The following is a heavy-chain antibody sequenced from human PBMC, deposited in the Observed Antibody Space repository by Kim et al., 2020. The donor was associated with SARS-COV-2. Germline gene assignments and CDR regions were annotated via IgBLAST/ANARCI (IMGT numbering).Heavy chain of an antibody. D-gene: IGHD2-2*01. CDR2: INSKSGGA. V-gene: IGHV1-2*02. Sequence: ASVKVSCKASGYTFIGYYMHWVRQAPGQGLEWMGWINSKSGGATYAQKFQGRITMTRDTSISAVYMELSSLKSDDTAVYYCARTAAAMTAPDFWGQGTL. J-gene: IGHJ4*02. CDR1: GYTFIGYY. CDR3: ARTAAAMTAPDF.